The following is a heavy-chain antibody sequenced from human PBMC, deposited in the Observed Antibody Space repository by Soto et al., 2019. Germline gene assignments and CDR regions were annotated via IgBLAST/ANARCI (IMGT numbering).Heavy chain of an antibody. D-gene: IGHD3-22*01. J-gene: IGHJ1*01. V-gene: IGHV4-31*03. CDR3: ARTTYYYDSSGYLLGPEYFQH. Sequence: SETLSLTCTVSGGSISSGGYYWSWIRQHPGKGLEWIGYIYYSGSTYYNPSLKSRVTISVDTSKNQFSLKLSSVTAADTAVYYCARTTYYYDSSGYLLGPEYFQHWGQGTLVTVSS. CDR1: GGSISSGGYY. CDR2: IYYSGST.